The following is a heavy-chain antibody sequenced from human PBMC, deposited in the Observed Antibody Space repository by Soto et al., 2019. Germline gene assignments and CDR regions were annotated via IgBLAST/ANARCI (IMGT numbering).Heavy chain of an antibody. J-gene: IGHJ4*02. CDR2: ITPYTGNT. V-gene: IGHV1-18*01. CDR3: ARDRGSGSYYLGPFYFDY. Sequence: VASVKVSCKASGYTFTDYGFSWVRQAPGQGPEWMGWITPYTGNTKFPQKFQGRVTMTTDRFTSTAYMELKSLTFDDTAVYYCARDRGSGSYYLGPFYFDYWGQGTLVSLL. CDR1: GYTFTDYG. D-gene: IGHD1-26*01.